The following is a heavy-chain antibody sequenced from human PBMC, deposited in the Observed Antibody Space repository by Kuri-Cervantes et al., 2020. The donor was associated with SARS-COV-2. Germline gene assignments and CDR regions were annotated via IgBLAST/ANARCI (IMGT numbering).Heavy chain of an antibody. D-gene: IGHD5-18*01. CDR1: GFTFSSYA. J-gene: IGHJ4*02. V-gene: IGHV3-33*08. Sequence: GESLKISCAASGFTFSSYAMHWVRQAPGKGLEWVAVIWYDGSNKYYADSVKGRFTISRDNSKNTLYLQMNSLRAEDTAVYYCARDGGYGYYFDYWGQGTLVTVSS. CDR3: ARDGGYGYYFDY. CDR2: IWYDGSNK.